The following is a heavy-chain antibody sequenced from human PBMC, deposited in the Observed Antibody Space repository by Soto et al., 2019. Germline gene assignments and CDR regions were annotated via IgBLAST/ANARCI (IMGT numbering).Heavy chain of an antibody. Sequence: PCGSLRLSCAASGFTFGSYAMSRVRQAPGKGLEWVSLVTYSGANTYYAGSVTGRFTISRDNSRNTLYLQMSSLRVEDTAVYYCATPSLSTGGYSSFDSWGRGTLVTVSS. CDR1: GFTFGSYA. J-gene: IGHJ4*02. CDR2: VTYSGANT. V-gene: IGHV3-23*01. CDR3: ATPSLSTGGYSSFDS. D-gene: IGHD1-26*01.